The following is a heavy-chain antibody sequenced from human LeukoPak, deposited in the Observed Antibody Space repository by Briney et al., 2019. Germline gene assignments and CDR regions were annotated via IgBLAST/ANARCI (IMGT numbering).Heavy chain of an antibody. CDR2: IYYSGST. Sequence: SQTLSLTCTVSGGSISSYYWSWIRQPPGKGLEWIGYIYYSGSTNYNPSLKSRVTISVDTSKNQFSLKLSSVTAADTAVYYCARDQYGDYADYWGQGTLVTVSS. V-gene: IGHV4-59*01. CDR3: ARDQYGDYADY. J-gene: IGHJ4*02. D-gene: IGHD4-17*01. CDR1: GGSISSYY.